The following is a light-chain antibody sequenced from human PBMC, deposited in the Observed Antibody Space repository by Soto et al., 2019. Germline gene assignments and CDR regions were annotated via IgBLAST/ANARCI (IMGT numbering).Light chain of an antibody. V-gene: IGLV2-14*01. CDR2: EVT. Sequence: QSVLTQPASVSGSPGQSITISCTGTSGDVGGYNFVSWYQQHPGEGHKLIIYEVTNRPSGFSDRFSGSKSGYTASLTISGLLADDEGDYYCSSYSSKSTPVFGGVTKLTVL. CDR3: SSYSSKSTPV. J-gene: IGLJ3*02. CDR1: SGDVGGYNF.